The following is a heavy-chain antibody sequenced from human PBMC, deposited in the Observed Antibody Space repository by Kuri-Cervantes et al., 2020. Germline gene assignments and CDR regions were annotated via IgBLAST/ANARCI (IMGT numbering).Heavy chain of an antibody. V-gene: IGHV3-23*01. CDR2: ISGGGDNK. D-gene: IGHD5-18*01. Sequence: GGSLRLSCAASGFTFINYAVRWARQVPGKGLAWVSVISGGGDNKYYADSVKGRFTISRDNSKNTLYLQMDSLRAEDTAVYYCAKDPHTTMGTGFHSWGQGALVTVSS. CDR1: GFTFINYA. CDR3: AKDPHTTMGTGFHS. J-gene: IGHJ4*02.